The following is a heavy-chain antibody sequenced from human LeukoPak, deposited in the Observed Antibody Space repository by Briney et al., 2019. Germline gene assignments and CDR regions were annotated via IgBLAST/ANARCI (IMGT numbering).Heavy chain of an antibody. CDR2: IYYSGST. CDR3: ARDMPRSGYYGYYGMDV. Sequence: SETLSLTCTVSGGSISSGGYYWSWIRQHPGKGLEWIGYIYYSGSTYYNPSLKSRVTISVDTSKNQFSLKLSSVTAADTAVYYCARDMPRSGYYGYYGMDVWGQGTTVTVSS. CDR1: GGSISSGGYY. D-gene: IGHD3-22*01. V-gene: IGHV4-31*03. J-gene: IGHJ6*02.